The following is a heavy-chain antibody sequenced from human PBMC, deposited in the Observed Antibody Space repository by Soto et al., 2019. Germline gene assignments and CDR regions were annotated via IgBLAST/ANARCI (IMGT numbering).Heavy chain of an antibody. CDR1: GGSISSYY. CDR3: ARRFGDAFDF. V-gene: IGHV4-59*08. D-gene: IGHD3-10*01. J-gene: IGHJ3*01. CDR2: IYYSGST. Sequence: QVQLQESGPGLVKPSETLSLTCTVSGGSISSYYWSWIRQPPGKGLEWIGYIYYSGSTNYNPSLKSRVTISVDTSKNQFSLKLSSVTAADTAVYYCARRFGDAFDFWGXGTMVTVSS.